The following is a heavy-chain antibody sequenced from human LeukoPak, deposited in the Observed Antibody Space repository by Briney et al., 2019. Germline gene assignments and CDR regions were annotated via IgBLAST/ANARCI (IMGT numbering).Heavy chain of an antibody. V-gene: IGHV3-21*01. Sequence: GGSLRLSCAASGFTFSSYSMNWVRQAPGKGLEWVSSISSSSSYIYYADSMKGRFTISRDNAKNSLYLQMNSLRAEDTAVYYCARGGPYTIFGVVSFDYWGQGTLVTVSS. CDR3: ARGGPYTIFGVVSFDY. J-gene: IGHJ4*02. D-gene: IGHD3-3*01. CDR2: ISSSSSYI. CDR1: GFTFSSYS.